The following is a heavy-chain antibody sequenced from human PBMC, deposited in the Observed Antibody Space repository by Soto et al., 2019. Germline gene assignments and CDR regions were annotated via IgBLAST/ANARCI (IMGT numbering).Heavy chain of an antibody. CDR1: GFTLTTYT. CDR2: ITSSSGHI. D-gene: IGHD3-10*01. V-gene: IGHV3-21*01. CDR3: VRERGLSSFYGMDV. J-gene: IGHJ6*02. Sequence: GGSLRLSCEASGFTLTTYTMNWVRQASGKGLEWVSSITSSSGHIYYADSVKGRFTISRDNARNSLYMQMNSLRAEDTAVYYCVRERGLSSFYGMDVWGQGTTVTVSS.